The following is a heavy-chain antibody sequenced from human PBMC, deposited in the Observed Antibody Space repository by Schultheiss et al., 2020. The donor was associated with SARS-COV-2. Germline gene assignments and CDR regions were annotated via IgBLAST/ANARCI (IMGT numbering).Heavy chain of an antibody. J-gene: IGHJ4*02. CDR2: INHSGST. V-gene: IGHV4-34*08. D-gene: IGHD4-17*01. Sequence: GSLRLSCAASGFTFSSYAMSWVRQAPGKGLEWIGEINHSGSTNYNPSLKSRVTISVDTSKNQFSLKLSSVTAADTAVYYCARTGGDYVRLDYWGQGTLVTVSS. CDR3: ARTGGDYVRLDY. CDR1: GFTFSSYA.